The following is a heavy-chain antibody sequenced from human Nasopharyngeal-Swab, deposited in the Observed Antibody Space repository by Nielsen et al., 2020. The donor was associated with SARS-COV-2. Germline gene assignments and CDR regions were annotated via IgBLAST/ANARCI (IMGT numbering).Heavy chain of an antibody. J-gene: IGHJ4*02. V-gene: IGHV3-7*04. Sequence: GESLKISCAASGFTFSGYWMTWVRQAPGKGPEWVANINQDASVKKYVDSVKGRFTISRDDTKNSVHLQMNSLRVEDTAVYYCARETYYNAVDYWGPGTLVTVSS. CDR3: ARETYYNAVDY. D-gene: IGHD1-26*01. CDR1: GFTFSGYW. CDR2: INQDASVK.